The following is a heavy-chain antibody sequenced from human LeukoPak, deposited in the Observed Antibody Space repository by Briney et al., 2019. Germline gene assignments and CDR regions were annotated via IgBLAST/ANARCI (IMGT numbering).Heavy chain of an antibody. CDR2: IYYSGST. Sequence: PSETLSLTCTVSGGSVSSGTYYWSWIRQPPGKGLEWIGYIYYSGSTNYNPSLKSRVTISIDTSKNQFSLKLSSVTAADTAVYYCARDRVRGNANPYFNYWGQGTLVTVSS. CDR3: ARDRVRGNANPYFNY. J-gene: IGHJ4*02. V-gene: IGHV4-61*01. CDR1: GGSVSSGTYY. D-gene: IGHD1-1*01.